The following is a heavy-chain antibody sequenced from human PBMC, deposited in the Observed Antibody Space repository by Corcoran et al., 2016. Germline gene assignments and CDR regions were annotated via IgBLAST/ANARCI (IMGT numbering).Heavy chain of an antibody. J-gene: IGHJ4*02. Sequence: QVQLQQWGAGLLKPSETLSLTCAVYGGSFSGYYWSWIRQPPGKGLEWIGEINHSGSTNYNPSLMSRVTISVDTSKNQLSLKLSSVTAADTAVYYCARGPYCSSTSCRLDYWGQGTLVTVSS. V-gene: IGHV4-34*01. D-gene: IGHD2-2*01. CDR3: ARGPYCSSTSCRLDY. CDR2: INHSGST. CDR1: GGSFSGYY.